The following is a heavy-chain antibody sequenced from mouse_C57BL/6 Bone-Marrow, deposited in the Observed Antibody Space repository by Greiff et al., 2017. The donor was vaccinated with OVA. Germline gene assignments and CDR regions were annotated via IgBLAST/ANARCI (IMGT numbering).Heavy chain of an antibody. CDR1: GFTIKDDY. Sequence: EVKLQESGAELVRPGASVKLSCTASGFTIKDDYMHWVKQRPEQGLEWIGWIDPENGDTDYAQKFKGKATITADTSSNTAYLQLSSLTSEDTSVYYCTIYGSSPHWYCDVWGTGTTVTVSS. V-gene: IGHV14-4*01. CDR2: IDPENGDT. CDR3: TIYGSSPHWYCDV. D-gene: IGHD1-1*01. J-gene: IGHJ1*03.